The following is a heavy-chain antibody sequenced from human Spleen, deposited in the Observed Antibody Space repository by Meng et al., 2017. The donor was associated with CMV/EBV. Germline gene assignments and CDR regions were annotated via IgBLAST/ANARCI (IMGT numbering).Heavy chain of an antibody. CDR1: GYTFGNYG. V-gene: IGHV1-18*04. D-gene: IGHD1-14*01. CDR3: ARDTGGWFDS. CDR2: ISGNSGHT. Sequence: ASVKVSWKASGYTFGNYGITWVRQAPGQGLEWMGWISGNSGHTNYAQRLQGRVALTRDTSTTTAYMTLRSLRFDDTAMYYCARDTGGWFDSWGQGTPVTVSS. J-gene: IGHJ5*01.